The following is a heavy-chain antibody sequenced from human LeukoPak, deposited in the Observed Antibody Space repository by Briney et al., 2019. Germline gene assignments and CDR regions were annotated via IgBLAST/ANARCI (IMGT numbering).Heavy chain of an antibody. CDR1: GFTFSSYG. D-gene: IGHD2-21*01. CDR2: INWNSGNI. CDR3: VRIALVGWYFDL. J-gene: IGHJ2*01. V-gene: IGHV3-9*03. Sequence: GGSLRLSCAASGFTFSSYGMHWVRRAPGKGLEWVSGINWNSGNIGYADSVRGRFTISRDNTKNSLYLQMNSLRAEDMALYYCVRIALVGWYFDLWGRGTVVTVSS.